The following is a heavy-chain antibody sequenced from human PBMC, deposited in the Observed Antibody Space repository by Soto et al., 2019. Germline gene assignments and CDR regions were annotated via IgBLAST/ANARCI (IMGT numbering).Heavy chain of an antibody. Sequence: GGPLRLSCAASGVNFSSYAMNWVRQAPGKGLEWVSTISDTGGGTFYAGSVKGRFTISRDNSKNTLYLQMHSLRADDSAIYFCAVGRHKTSGSNTWFDPWGRGTLVTVSP. CDR3: AVGRHKTSGSNTWFDP. D-gene: IGHD3-22*01. V-gene: IGHV3-23*01. CDR1: GVNFSSYA. CDR2: ISDTGGGT. J-gene: IGHJ5*02.